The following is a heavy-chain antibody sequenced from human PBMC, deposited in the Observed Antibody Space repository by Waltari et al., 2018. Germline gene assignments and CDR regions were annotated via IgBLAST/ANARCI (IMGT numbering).Heavy chain of an antibody. CDR1: GYTFTSYD. CDR3: AREDGVYYGSGSYGYFDY. CDR2: MNPNSGNT. Sequence: QVQLVQSGAEVKKPGASVKVSCKASGYTFTSYDINWVRQATGQGLEWMGWMNPNSGNTGYAQKFQGRVTITRNTSISTAYMELSSLRSEDTAVYYCAREDGVYYGSGSYGYFDYWGQGTLVTVSS. D-gene: IGHD3-10*01. V-gene: IGHV1-8*03. J-gene: IGHJ4*02.